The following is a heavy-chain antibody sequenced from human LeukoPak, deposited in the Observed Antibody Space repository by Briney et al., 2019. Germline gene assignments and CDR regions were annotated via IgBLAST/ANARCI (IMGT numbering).Heavy chain of an antibody. D-gene: IGHD5-18*01. J-gene: IGHJ4*02. Sequence: GGSLRLSCAASGVTLSTYAMSWARQAPGKGLEWVSGISSSGSGDNTYYADSVKGRFTISRDNSENIVYLQMNNLRAEDTAVYYCAGRVTGYSSGYVYWGQGTLVTVSS. CDR3: AGRVTGYSSGYVY. CDR1: GVTLSTYA. CDR2: ISSSGSGDNT. V-gene: IGHV3-23*01.